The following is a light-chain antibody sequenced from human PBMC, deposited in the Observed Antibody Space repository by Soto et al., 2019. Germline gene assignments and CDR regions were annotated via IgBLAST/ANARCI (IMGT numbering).Light chain of an antibody. CDR3: QKYNSAPFT. CDR2: GAS. V-gene: IGKV1-27*01. CDR1: QGISNY. Sequence: DIQMTQSPSSLSASVGDRVTITCRASQGISNYLAWYQQKPGKVPELLIYGASTLKSGVPSQFSGSGSGTDFTLTISSLQPEDVATYYCQKYNSAPFTVGHGTKVDIK. J-gene: IGKJ3*01.